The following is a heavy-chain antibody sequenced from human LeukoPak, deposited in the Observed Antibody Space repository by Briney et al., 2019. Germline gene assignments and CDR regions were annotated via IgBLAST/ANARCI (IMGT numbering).Heavy chain of an antibody. J-gene: IGHJ5*02. CDR2: INPSGGST. Sequence: ASVKVSCKASGYTFTSYYMHWVRQAPGQGLEWMGIINPSGGSTSYAQKFQGRVTMTRGTSTSTVYMELSSLRSEDTAVYYCARARRTALVVPAAMPNWFDPWGQGTLVTVSS. D-gene: IGHD2-2*01. CDR3: ARARRTALVVPAAMPNWFDP. CDR1: GYTFTSYY. V-gene: IGHV1-46*01.